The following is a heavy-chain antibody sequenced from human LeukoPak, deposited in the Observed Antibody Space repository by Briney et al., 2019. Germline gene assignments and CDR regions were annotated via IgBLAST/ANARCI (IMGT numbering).Heavy chain of an antibody. CDR2: IYHSGST. CDR1: GGSISSSNW. V-gene: IGHV4-4*02. D-gene: IGHD4-11*01. Sequence: SETLSLTCAVSGGSISSSNWWSWVRQPPGKGLEWIGEIYHSGSTNYNPSLKSRVTISVGTSKNQFSLKLSSVTAADTAVYYCARAFESGYFIGTVTTIDYFDYWGQGTLVTVSS. J-gene: IGHJ4*02. CDR3: ARAFESGYFIGTVTTIDYFDY.